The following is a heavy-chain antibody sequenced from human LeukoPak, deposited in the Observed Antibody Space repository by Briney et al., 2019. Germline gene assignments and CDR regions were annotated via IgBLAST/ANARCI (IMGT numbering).Heavy chain of an antibody. CDR3: VKDLSVMGDY. J-gene: IGHJ4*02. CDR1: GFTFSSYW. V-gene: IGHV3-74*01. Sequence: GGSLRLSCAASGFTFSSYWMHWVRQAPGKGLVWVSRISSDGSSTTYADSVKGRFTFSRDNAKNTLYLQMNSLRVEDTAMYYCVKDLSVMGDYWGQGTLVTVSS. CDR2: ISSDGSST. D-gene: IGHD3-16*01.